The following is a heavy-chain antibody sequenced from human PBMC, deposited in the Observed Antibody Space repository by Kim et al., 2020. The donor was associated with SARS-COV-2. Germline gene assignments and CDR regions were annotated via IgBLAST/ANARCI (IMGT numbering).Heavy chain of an antibody. V-gene: IGHV4-4*07. D-gene: IGHD1-7*01. CDR3: ARGIDNWNYFRAWFDP. J-gene: IGHJ5*02. Sequence: SLKSRVTMSVDTSKNQFSLKLSSVTAADTAVYYCARGIDNWNYFRAWFDPWGQGTLVTVSS.